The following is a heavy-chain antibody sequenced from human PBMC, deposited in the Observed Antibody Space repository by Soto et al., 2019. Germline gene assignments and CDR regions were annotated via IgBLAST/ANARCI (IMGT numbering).Heavy chain of an antibody. V-gene: IGHV1-69*06. CDR3: ASTKYDSSAYYYWYLGL. CDR2: IIPIFGTA. Sequence: QVELVQSGAEVKKPGSSVKVSCQASEDTFRNYAISWVRQAPGQGLECMGGIIPIFGTANYAQKFQGRVTIIAATSAHTVYLELSSLRSEDTAVYYCASTKYDSSAYYYWYLGLWGRGTLVTVSS. CDR1: EDTFRNYA. D-gene: IGHD3-22*01. J-gene: IGHJ2*01.